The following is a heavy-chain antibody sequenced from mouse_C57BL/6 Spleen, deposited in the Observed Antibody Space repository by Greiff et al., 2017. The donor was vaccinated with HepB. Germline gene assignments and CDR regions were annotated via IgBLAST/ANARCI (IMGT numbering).Heavy chain of an antibody. V-gene: IGHV1-26*01. D-gene: IGHD1-1*01. CDR1: GYTFTDYY. J-gene: IGHJ2*01. CDR2: INPNNGGT. Sequence: EVKLQQSGPELVKPGASVKISCKASGYTFTDYYMNWVKQSHGKSLEWIGDINPNNGGTSYNQKFKGKATLTVDKSSSTAYMELRSLTSEDSAVYYCARTTTPHFDYWGQGTTLTVSS. CDR3: ARTTTPHFDY.